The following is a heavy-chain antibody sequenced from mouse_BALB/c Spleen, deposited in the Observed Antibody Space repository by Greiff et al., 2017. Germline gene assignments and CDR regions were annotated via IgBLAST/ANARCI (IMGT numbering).Heavy chain of an antibody. Sequence: VQLVESGAELAKPGASVKMSCKASGYTFTSYWMHWVKQRPGQGLEWIGYINPSTGYTEYNQKFKDKATLTADKSSSTAYMQLSSLTSEDSAVYYCARSFTTVVATDYWGQGTTLTVSS. CDR1: GYTFTSYW. D-gene: IGHD1-1*01. CDR2: INPSTGYT. CDR3: ARSFTTVVATDY. J-gene: IGHJ2*01. V-gene: IGHV1-7*01.